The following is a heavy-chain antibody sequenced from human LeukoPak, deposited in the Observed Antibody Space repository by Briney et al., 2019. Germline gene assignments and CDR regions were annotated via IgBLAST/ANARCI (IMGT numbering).Heavy chain of an antibody. Sequence: GGSLRLSCAASGFTFSSYWMSWVRQAPGKGLEWVANIKQDGSEKYYVESVKGRFTIPRDSAKNSLYLQVNSLRAEDTAVYYCASTTISPVGGMDVWGQGTTVTVSS. D-gene: IGHD2/OR15-2a*01. V-gene: IGHV3-7*05. J-gene: IGHJ6*02. CDR3: ASTTISPVGGMDV. CDR2: IKQDGSEK. CDR1: GFTFSSYW.